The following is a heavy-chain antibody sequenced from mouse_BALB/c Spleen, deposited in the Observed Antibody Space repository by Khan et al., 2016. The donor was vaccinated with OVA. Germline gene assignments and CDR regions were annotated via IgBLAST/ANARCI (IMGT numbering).Heavy chain of an antibody. J-gene: IGHJ3*01. CDR1: GFTFSDYG. D-gene: IGHD1-2*01. CDR3: ARGGGTAPFAY. V-gene: IGHV5-15*02. Sequence: EVELVESGGGLVQPGGSRKLSCAASGFTFSDYGMAWVRQAPGKGPEWVAFISDLAYTFYYADTMTGRFTLSRENAKNTLYLEMSRLRSGDTARYYCARGGGTAPFAYWGQGTLVTVSA. CDR2: ISDLAYTF.